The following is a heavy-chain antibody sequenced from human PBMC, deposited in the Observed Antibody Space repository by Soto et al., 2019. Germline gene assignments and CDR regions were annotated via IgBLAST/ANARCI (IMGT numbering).Heavy chain of an antibody. CDR1: GFTFSSYA. Sequence: LRLSCAASGFTFSSYAMHWVRQAPGKGLEWVAVISYDGSNKYYADSVKGRFTISRDNSKNTLYLQMNSLRAEDTAVYYCARDPKIVAYFDYWGQGTLVTVSS. D-gene: IGHD3-22*01. CDR3: ARDPKIVAYFDY. V-gene: IGHV3-30-3*01. CDR2: ISYDGSNK. J-gene: IGHJ4*02.